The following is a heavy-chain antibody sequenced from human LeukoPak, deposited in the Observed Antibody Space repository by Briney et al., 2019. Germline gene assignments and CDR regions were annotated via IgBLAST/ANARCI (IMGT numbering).Heavy chain of an antibody. CDR2: IKEDGSET. V-gene: IGHV3-7*01. J-gene: IGHJ4*02. CDR3: SRSLNF. Sequence: PGGSLRLSCAASGFTFSRSWMYWVRQAPGKGLEWVANIKEDGSETHYVDSAKGRFTISRDNAKNSLFLQVDNLRVEDTAIYYCSRSLNFWGQGTLVTVSP. CDR1: GFTFSRSW.